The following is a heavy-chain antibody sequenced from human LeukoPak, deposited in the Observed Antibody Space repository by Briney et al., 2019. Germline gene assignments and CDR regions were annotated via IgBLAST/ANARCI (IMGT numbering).Heavy chain of an antibody. D-gene: IGHD1-26*01. CDR3: ARERGGGYSGVFHYYFDY. J-gene: IGHJ4*02. Sequence: LRLSCAASGFTFSSYAMSWVRQAPGKGLEWIGYIYHSGSTYYNPSLKSRVTISVDRSKNQFSLKLSSVTAADTAVYYCARERGGGYSGVFHYYFDYWGQGTLVTVSS. V-gene: IGHV4-30-2*01. CDR1: GFTFSSYA. CDR2: IYHSGST.